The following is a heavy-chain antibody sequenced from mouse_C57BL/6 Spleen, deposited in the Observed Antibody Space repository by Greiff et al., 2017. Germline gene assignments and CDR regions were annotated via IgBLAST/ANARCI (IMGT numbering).Heavy chain of an antibody. J-gene: IGHJ3*01. D-gene: IGHD2-12*01. CDR2: TYPRSGNT. CDR3: GYEGFAY. CDR1: GYTFTSYG. Sequence: QVQLKESGAELARPGASVKLSCKASGYTFTSYGISWVKQRTGQGLEWIGETYPRSGNTYYNEKFKGKATLTADKSSSTAYMELRSLTSEDSAVYFCGYEGFAYWGQGTLVTVSA. V-gene: IGHV1-81*01.